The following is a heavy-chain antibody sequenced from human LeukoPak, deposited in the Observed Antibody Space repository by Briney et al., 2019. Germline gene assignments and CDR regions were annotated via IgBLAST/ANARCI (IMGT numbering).Heavy chain of an antibody. V-gene: IGHV3-23*01. J-gene: IGHJ4*02. CDR2: ISGSGANT. Sequence: GGSLRLSCAASGFTFSSYAMSWVRQAPGKGLEWVSGISGSGANTHYADSVKGRFTISRDNSKNTLYLQMNSLRAEDTAVYYCAKDRSYYDSSGYIYYFDYWGQGTLVTVSS. CDR1: GFTFSSYA. D-gene: IGHD3-22*01. CDR3: AKDRSYYDSSGYIYYFDY.